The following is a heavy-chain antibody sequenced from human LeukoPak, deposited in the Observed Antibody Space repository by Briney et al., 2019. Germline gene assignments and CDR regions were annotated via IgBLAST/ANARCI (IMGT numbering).Heavy chain of an antibody. Sequence: SETLSLTCSVSGGSISSGGYYWSWIRQRPGKSLEWIGYISYSGTTYYNPSLKSRVILSLDTSKSQFSLNLSSVTAADTAVYYCARGLTLTGYGNWFDAWGQGTLVTVSS. J-gene: IGHJ5*02. CDR3: ARGLTLTGYGNWFDA. V-gene: IGHV4-31*03. CDR1: GGSISSGGYY. CDR2: ISYSGTT. D-gene: IGHD3-9*01.